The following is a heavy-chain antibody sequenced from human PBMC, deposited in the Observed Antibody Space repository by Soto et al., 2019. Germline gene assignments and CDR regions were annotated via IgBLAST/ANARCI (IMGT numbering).Heavy chain of an antibody. D-gene: IGHD3-22*01. J-gene: IGHJ4*02. Sequence: QLQLQESGPGLVKPSETLSLTCNVSGGSISSKNYYWGWIRQTPWKDLEWIGSMFYSGYTYFNPSLKSRVNISVDTSKNQFSLRLASVTAADTAVYFCARTFGPRADDSGYRWTIDYWGQGALVTVSS. CDR2: MFYSGYT. CDR1: GGSISSKNYY. V-gene: IGHV4-39*01. CDR3: ARTFGPRADDSGYRWTIDY.